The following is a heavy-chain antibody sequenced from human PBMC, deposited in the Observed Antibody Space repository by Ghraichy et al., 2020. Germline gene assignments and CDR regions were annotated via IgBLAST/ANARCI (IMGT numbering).Heavy chain of an antibody. CDR3: SRDFPSVITPVDY. V-gene: IGHV3-49*03. CDR2: IRRKASGGTT. Sequence: GGSLRLSCTGSGFTFGDYAMSWFRQAPGKGLEWLGLIRRKASGGTTKYAASVKGRFTISRDDSESVAYLQMNSLKTEDTAVYYCSRDFPSVITPVDYWGQGTLVTVSS. CDR1: GFTFGDYA. D-gene: IGHD4-23*01. J-gene: IGHJ4*02.